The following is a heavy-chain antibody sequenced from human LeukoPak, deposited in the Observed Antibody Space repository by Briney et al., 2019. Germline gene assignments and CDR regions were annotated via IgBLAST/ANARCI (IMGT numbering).Heavy chain of an antibody. CDR1: GGSISSYY. CDR3: ARGDSGSFSQFDC. Sequence: SENLSLTCTVSGGSISSYYWSWIRQPPGKGLEWIGYVYYSGSTNYNPSLKSRVTISVDTSKNQFSLKLTSVTAADTAVYYCARGDSGSFSQFDCWGQGTLVTVSS. CDR2: VYYSGST. D-gene: IGHD1-26*01. V-gene: IGHV4-59*01. J-gene: IGHJ4*02.